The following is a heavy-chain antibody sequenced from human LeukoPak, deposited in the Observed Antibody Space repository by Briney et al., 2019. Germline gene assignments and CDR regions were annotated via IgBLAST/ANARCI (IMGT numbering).Heavy chain of an antibody. CDR3: ARGRLPKYYFDS. CDR2: VSGSGDKT. J-gene: IGHJ4*02. V-gene: IGHV3-23*01. Sequence: GGSLRLSCAASGFTFDVYAMSWVRQVPGKGLEWVSGVSGSGDKTYYADSVKGRFTVSRDSSKSTVYLQMNSLRVEDTAVYYCARGRLPKYYFDSWGQGTLVTVSS. CDR1: GFTFDVYA. D-gene: IGHD4-11*01.